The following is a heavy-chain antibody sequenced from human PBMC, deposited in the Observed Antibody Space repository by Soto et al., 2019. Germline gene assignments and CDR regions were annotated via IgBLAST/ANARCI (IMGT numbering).Heavy chain of an antibody. Sequence: PSETLSLTCTVSGGSISSSSYYWGWIRQPPGKGLEWIGSIYYSGSTYYNPSLKSRVTISVDTSKNQFSLKASDTAMYYCARLSVEYCSSTSCYEHYYYYMDVWGKGTTVTVSS. J-gene: IGHJ6*03. CDR2: IYYSGST. D-gene: IGHD2-2*01. CDR3: ARLSVEYCSSTSCYEHYYYYMDV. CDR1: GGSISSSSYY. V-gene: IGHV4-39*07.